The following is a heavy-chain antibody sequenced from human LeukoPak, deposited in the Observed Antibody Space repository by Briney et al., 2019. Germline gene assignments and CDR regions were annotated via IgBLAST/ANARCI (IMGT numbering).Heavy chain of an antibody. D-gene: IGHD6-13*01. Sequence: GRSLRLSCAASGFTFSSYGMHWVRQAPGKGLEWVAVISYDGSNKYYADSVEGRFTISRDNSKNTLYLQMNSLRAEDTAVYYCANHGRAAGMEYWGQGTLVTVSS. CDR3: ANHGRAAGMEY. J-gene: IGHJ4*02. V-gene: IGHV3-30*18. CDR2: ISYDGSNK. CDR1: GFTFSSYG.